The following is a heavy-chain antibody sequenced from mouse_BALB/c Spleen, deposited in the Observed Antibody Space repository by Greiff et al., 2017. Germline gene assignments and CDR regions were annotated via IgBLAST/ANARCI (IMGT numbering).Heavy chain of an antibody. J-gene: IGHJ2*01. D-gene: IGHD2-2*01. CDR3: ARGPGYDDYFDY. CDR1: GFTFSSYA. Sequence: EVKLQESGGGLVKPGGSLKLSCAASGFTFSSYAMSWVRQTPEKRLEWVASISSGGSTYYPDSVKGRFTISRDNARNILYLQMSSLRSEDTAMYYCARGPGYDDYFDYWGQGTTLTVSS. V-gene: IGHV5-6-5*01. CDR2: ISSGGST.